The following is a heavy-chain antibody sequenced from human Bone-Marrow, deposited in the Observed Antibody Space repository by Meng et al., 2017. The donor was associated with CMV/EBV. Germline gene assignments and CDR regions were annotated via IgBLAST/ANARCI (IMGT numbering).Heavy chain of an antibody. D-gene: IGHD3-16*01. V-gene: IGHV3-30-3*01. CDR1: GFTFSSYA. CDR2: ISYDGSNK. CDR3: ARGGDFNCMDV. Sequence: GGSLRLSCAASGFTFSSYAMHWVRQAPGKGLEWVAVISYDGSNKYYADSVKGRFTISRDTAKNTVLLQMNSLRAEDTAVYYCARGGDFNCMDVWGQGTTVTVSS. J-gene: IGHJ6*02.